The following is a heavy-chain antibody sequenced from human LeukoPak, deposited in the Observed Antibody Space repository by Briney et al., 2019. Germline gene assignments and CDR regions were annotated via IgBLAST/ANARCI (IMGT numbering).Heavy chain of an antibody. J-gene: IGHJ6*03. CDR1: GYTFTGYH. V-gene: IGHV1-2*02. Sequence: ASVKVSCKASGYTFTGYHMHWVRQAPGQGLEWMGWINPNSGGTNYAQKFQGRVTMTRDTSISTAYMELSRLRSDDTAVYYCARGLRFLEWLDPYYMDVWGKGTTVTVSS. CDR2: INPNSGGT. D-gene: IGHD3-3*01. CDR3: ARGLRFLEWLDPYYMDV.